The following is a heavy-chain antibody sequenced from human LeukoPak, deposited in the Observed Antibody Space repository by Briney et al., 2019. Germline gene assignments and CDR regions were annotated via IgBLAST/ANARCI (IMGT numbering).Heavy chain of an antibody. V-gene: IGHV3-11*01. CDR3: ASARRQYSYGSDY. J-gene: IGHJ4*02. Sequence: GGSLRLSCAASGFTFSDYYMGWIRQAPGKGLEWVSYISSSGSTIYYADSVKGRFTISRDNAKNSLYLQMNSLRAEDTAVYYCASARRQYSYGSDYWGQGTLVTVSS. CDR1: GFTFSDYY. CDR2: ISSSGSTI. D-gene: IGHD5-18*01.